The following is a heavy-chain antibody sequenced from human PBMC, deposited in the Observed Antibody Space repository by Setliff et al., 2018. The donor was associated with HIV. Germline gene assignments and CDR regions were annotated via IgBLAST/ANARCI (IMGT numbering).Heavy chain of an antibody. V-gene: IGHV4-39*07. CDR3: ARLGGYSSSWYVPYFYYMDV. D-gene: IGHD6-13*01. CDR2: IFYSGTT. Sequence: SETLSLTCTVSGVSINSNRYYRGWIRQPPGKGLEWIGSIFYSGTTHYNASLQSRVTISVDTSKNQFSLNLSSVTAADTAVYYCARLGGYSSSWYVPYFYYMDVWGKGTTVTVSS. CDR1: GVSINSNRYY. J-gene: IGHJ6*03.